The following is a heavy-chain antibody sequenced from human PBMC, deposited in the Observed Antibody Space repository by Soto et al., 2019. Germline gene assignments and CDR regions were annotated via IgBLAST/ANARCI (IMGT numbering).Heavy chain of an antibody. Sequence: SETLSLTCTVSGGSIISGDYYWIWIRQPPGKGLEWIGYIYYSGSTYYNPSLKSRVTISVDTSKNQFSLKLSSVTAADTAVYYCARDRRDSSGYSYWGQGTLVTV. V-gene: IGHV4-30-4*01. CDR3: ARDRRDSSGYSY. CDR2: IYYSGST. J-gene: IGHJ4*02. D-gene: IGHD3-22*01. CDR1: GGSIISGDYY.